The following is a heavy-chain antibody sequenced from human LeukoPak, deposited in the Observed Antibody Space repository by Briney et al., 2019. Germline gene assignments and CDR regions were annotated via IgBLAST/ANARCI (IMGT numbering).Heavy chain of an antibody. CDR3: ARARGLRRGYYYGSGSYYSNWFDP. V-gene: IGHV4-30-4*01. Sequence: SGTLSLTCTVSGGSISSGDYYWSWIRQPPGKGLEWIGYIYYSGSTYCNPSLKSRVTISVDTSKNQFSLKLSSVTAADTAVYYCARARGLRRGYYYGSGSYYSNWFDPWGQGTLVTVSS. CDR2: IYYSGST. CDR1: GGSISSGDYY. J-gene: IGHJ5*02. D-gene: IGHD3-10*01.